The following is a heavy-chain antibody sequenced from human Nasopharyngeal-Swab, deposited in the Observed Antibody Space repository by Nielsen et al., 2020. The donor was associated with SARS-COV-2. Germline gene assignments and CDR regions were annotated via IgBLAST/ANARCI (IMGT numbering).Heavy chain of an antibody. V-gene: IGHV4-61*01. CDR2: FFYSGTP. J-gene: IGHJ4*02. D-gene: IGHD6-19*01. CDR1: GGSISSSSYY. CDR3: ARDSRGWHY. Sequence: SETLSLTCTVSGGSISSSSYYWSWVRQPPGKGLEWIGNFFYSGTPNYNPSLKSRVTISVDAPRNQFSLRLNSVTSADTAMYYCARDSRGWHYWGQGTLVTVSS.